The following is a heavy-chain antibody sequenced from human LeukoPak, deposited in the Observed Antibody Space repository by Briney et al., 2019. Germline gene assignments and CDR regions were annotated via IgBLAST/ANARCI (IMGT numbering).Heavy chain of an antibody. CDR1: GFSFSKND. CDR2: IGTAGDT. CDR3: AGRTSWYYGFDV. J-gene: IGHJ6*02. Sequence: GGSLRLSCAASGFSFSKNDMHWVRQRTGKGLEWVSGIGTAGDTNYPGSVKGRFTISRETAKNSSYLQMSSLRAEDTAVYYCAGRTSWYYGFDVWGQGTTVTVSS. V-gene: IGHV3-13*01.